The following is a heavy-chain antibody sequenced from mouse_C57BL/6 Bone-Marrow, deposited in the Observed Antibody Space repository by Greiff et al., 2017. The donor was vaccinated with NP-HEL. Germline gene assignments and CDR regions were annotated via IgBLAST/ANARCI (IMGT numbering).Heavy chain of an antibody. D-gene: IGHD3-2*02. CDR1: EYEFPSHD. CDR2: INSDGGST. CDR3: ARWEDSSGYVPFAY. J-gene: IGHJ3*01. V-gene: IGHV5-2*03. Sequence: EVKLEESGGGLVQPGESLKLSCESNEYEFPSHDMSWVRTTPEKRLELVAAINSDGGSTYYPDTMERRFIISRDNTKKTLYLQMSSLRSEDTALYYCARWEDSSGYVPFAYWGQGTLVTVSA.